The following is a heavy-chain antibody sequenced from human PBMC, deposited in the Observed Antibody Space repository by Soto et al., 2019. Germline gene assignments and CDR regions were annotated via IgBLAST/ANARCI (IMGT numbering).Heavy chain of an antibody. CDR2: ISAYNGNT. V-gene: IGHV1-18*01. CDR1: GYTFTSYG. J-gene: IGHJ6*02. CDR3: ARDSPSQGDFWSGYPVNYYYYYGMDV. D-gene: IGHD3-3*01. Sequence: ASVKVSCKASGYTFTSYGISWVRQAPGQGLEWMGWISAYNGNTNYAQKLQGRVTMTTDTSTSTAYMELRSLRSDDTAVYYGARDSPSQGDFWSGYPVNYYYYYGMDVWGQWTTVTVSS.